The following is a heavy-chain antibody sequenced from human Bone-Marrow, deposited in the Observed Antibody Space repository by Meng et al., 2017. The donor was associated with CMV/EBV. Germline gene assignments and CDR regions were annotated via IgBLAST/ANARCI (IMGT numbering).Heavy chain of an antibody. D-gene: IGHD6-19*01. J-gene: IGHJ5*02. CDR2: VYSSGTT. V-gene: IGHV4-59*01. Sequence: SETLSLTCSVFGGSISRYYWSWIRQIPGKGLEWIGYVYSSGTTKYNPSLRSRVTISVDTSKNQFSPILSSVTAADTAVYFCAMGGGVPGTGWFDPWGQGTLVTVSS. CDR1: GGSISRYY. CDR3: AMGGGVPGTGWFDP.